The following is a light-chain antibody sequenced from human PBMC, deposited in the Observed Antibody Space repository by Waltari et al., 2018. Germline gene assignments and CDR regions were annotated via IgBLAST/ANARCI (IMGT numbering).Light chain of an antibody. CDR3: QQYNDWPRT. J-gene: IGKJ1*01. Sequence: EIVMTQSPATLSVSPGERATLSCRASQSISSNLAWYQQKPGQAPRPLIYGASTSATGIPARVSGSGSGTECTLTISSLQSEDFAVYYCQQYNDWPRTFGQGTKVEIK. CDR1: QSISSN. CDR2: GAS. V-gene: IGKV3-15*01.